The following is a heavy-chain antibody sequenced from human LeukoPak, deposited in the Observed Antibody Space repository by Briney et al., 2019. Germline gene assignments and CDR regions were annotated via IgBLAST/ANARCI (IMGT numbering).Heavy chain of an antibody. CDR1: GGSISSSSYY. Sequence: TSETLSLTCTVSGGSISSSSYYWGWIRHPPGKGLEWIGSIYHSGSTYYNPSLKSRVTISVDTSKNQFSLKLSSVTAADTAVYYCARRTRATDFDYWGQGTLVTVSS. CDR3: ARRTRATDFDY. J-gene: IGHJ4*02. CDR2: IYHSGST. V-gene: IGHV4-39*01. D-gene: IGHD1-26*01.